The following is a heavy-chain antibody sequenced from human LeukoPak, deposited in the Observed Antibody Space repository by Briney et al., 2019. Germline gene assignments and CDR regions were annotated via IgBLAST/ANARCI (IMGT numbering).Heavy chain of an antibody. CDR2: INPRGGTT. D-gene: IGHD3-22*01. J-gene: IGHJ4*02. CDR3: ARDRTHYYDSSGYYSRWEY. Sequence: ASVKVSCKASGYTFTSYFMYWVRQAPGQGLEWMGLINPRGGTTRYAQKFQGRVTMTRDTSTSTVYMELSSLRSEDTAMYYCARDRTHYYDSSGYYSRWEYWGQGTLVTVTS. V-gene: IGHV1-46*01. CDR1: GYTFTSYF.